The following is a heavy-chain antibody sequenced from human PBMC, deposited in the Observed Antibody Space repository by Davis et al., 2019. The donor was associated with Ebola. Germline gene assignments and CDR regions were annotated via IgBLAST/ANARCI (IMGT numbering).Heavy chain of an antibody. Sequence: PSETLSLTCAVYGGSFSGYYWSWVRQPPGKGLEWIGEIYHSGSTNYNPSLKSRVTISVDKSKNQFSLKLSSVTAADTAVYYCATDHYYGSESPYYGIDVWGKGTTVTVSS. V-gene: IGHV4-34*01. CDR1: GGSFSGYY. CDR2: IYHSGST. D-gene: IGHD3-10*01. CDR3: ATDHYYGSESPYYGIDV. J-gene: IGHJ6*04.